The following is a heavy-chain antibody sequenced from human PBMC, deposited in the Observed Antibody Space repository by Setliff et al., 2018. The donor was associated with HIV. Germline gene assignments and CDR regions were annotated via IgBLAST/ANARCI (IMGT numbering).Heavy chain of an antibody. V-gene: IGHV1-69*10. CDR2: IIPILGIA. D-gene: IGHD6-19*01. Sequence: SVKVSCKASGGTFSSYAISWVRQAPGQGLEWMGGIIPILGIANYAQKFQGRVTITADKYTSTAYMELSSLRSEDTAVYYCARGAIAVAGDFFDYWGQGTLVTVSS. CDR1: GGTFSSYA. CDR3: ARGAIAVAGDFFDY. J-gene: IGHJ4*02.